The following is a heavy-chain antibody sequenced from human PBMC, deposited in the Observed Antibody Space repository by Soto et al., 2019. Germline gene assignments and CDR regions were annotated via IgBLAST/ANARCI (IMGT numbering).Heavy chain of an antibody. Sequence: VAVISYDGNNKYYADSVKGRFTISRDNSKNTLYLQMNSLRAEDTAVYYCARGYYGSGSYYVDYWGQGTLVTVSS. J-gene: IGHJ4*02. D-gene: IGHD3-10*01. CDR2: ISYDGNNK. V-gene: IGHV3-30-3*01. CDR3: ARGYYGSGSYYVDY.